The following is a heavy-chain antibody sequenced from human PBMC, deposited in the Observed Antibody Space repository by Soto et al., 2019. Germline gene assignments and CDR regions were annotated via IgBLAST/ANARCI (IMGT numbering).Heavy chain of an antibody. J-gene: IGHJ3*02. D-gene: IGHD6-13*01. Sequence: QVQLVDSGGGVVQPGRSLRLSCAVSGFTLSNYGMHWVRQAPGKGLEWVALISYDGSNKYFADSVKGRFTISRDNSKNTLYLHMNSLRAEDTAVYYCAREMAAGGTGREAFDIWGQGTMVSVSS. CDR1: GFTLSNYG. CDR2: ISYDGSNK. V-gene: IGHV3-33*01. CDR3: AREMAAGGTGREAFDI.